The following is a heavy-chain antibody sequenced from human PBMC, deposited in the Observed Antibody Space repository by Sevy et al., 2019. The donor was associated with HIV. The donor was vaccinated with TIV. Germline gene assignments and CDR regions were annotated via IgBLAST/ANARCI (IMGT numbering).Heavy chain of an antibody. CDR2: TYYRSKWYN. J-gene: IGHJ6*02. D-gene: IGHD2-2*02. CDR3: ARGRNIVVVPAAIPGYYYYGMDV. Sequence: SRTLSLTCAISGDSVSSNSAAWNWIRQSPSRGLEWLGRTYYRSKWYNDYAVSVKSRITINPDTSKNQFSLQLNSVTPEDTAVYYCARGRNIVVVPAAIPGYYYYGMDVWGQGTTVTVSS. CDR1: GDSVSSNSAA. V-gene: IGHV6-1*01.